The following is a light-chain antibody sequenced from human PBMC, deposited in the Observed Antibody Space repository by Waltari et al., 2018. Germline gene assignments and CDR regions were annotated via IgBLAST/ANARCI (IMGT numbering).Light chain of an antibody. Sequence: DVQLTQSPSSLSASVGDRVTITCQASQDIYNYLNWFQQKPGKAPKLLIYDASNLETGVPSRFSGSRSGTDFTFTISSLQPEDFATYYCQQSYSTPPWGFGQGTKVEIK. CDR3: QQSYSTPPWG. CDR1: QDIYNY. J-gene: IGKJ1*01. V-gene: IGKV1-33*01. CDR2: DAS.